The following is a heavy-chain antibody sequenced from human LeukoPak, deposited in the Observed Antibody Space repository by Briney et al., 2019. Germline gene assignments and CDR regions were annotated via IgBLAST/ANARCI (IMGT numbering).Heavy chain of an antibody. D-gene: IGHD1-14*01. V-gene: IGHV3-74*01. CDR2: IDSDGSDT. CDR1: GFTFRSYW. CDR3: AKDPEPHHPYYFDY. Sequence: GGSLRLSCVASGFTFRSYWMRWVRQAPGKGLVWVSRIDSDGSDTTYADSVKGRFTISRDNAKNTLYLQMNSLRAEDTAVYYCAKDPEPHHPYYFDYWGQGTLVTVST. J-gene: IGHJ4*02.